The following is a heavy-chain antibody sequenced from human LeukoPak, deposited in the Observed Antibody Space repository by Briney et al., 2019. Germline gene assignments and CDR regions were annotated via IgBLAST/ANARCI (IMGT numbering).Heavy chain of an antibody. D-gene: IGHD2-2*01. CDR1: GFTFSSYW. CDR2: IKQDGSEK. J-gene: IGHJ3*02. Sequence: AGGSLRLSCAASGFTFSSYWMSWVRQAPGKGLEWVANIKQDGSEKYYVDSVKGRFTISRDNAKNSLYLQMNSLRAEDTAVYYCARALIVVVPAAPDAFDIWGQGTMVTVSS. V-gene: IGHV3-7*01. CDR3: ARALIVVVPAAPDAFDI.